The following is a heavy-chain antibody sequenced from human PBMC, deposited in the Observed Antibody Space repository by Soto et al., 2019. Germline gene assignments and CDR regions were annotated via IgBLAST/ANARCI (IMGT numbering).Heavy chain of an antibody. J-gene: IGHJ4*02. CDR1: GGSISSSNYY. D-gene: IGHD3-10*01. CDR3: ASRKSSPYFDY. CDR2: IYYSGST. V-gene: IGHV4-30-4*01. Sequence: SETLSLTCTVSGGSISSSNYYWRWIRQPPGKGLEWIGYIYYSGSTYYNPSLKSRVTISVDTSKNQFSLKLSSVTAADTAVYYCASRKSSPYFDYWGQGTLVTVS.